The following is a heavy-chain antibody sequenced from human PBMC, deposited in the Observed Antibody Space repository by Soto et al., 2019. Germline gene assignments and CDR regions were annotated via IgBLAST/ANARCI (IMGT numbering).Heavy chain of an antibody. CDR3: ASNHCGGDCYSGQYNWLDP. CDR2: ISAYNGNT. Sequence: ASVKVSCKASGYTFTSYGISWVRQAPGQGLEWMGWISAYNGNTNYAQKLQGRVTMTTDTSTSTAYMELRSLRSDDTAVYYCASNHCGGDCYSGQYNWLDPWGQGTLVTVSS. J-gene: IGHJ5*02. V-gene: IGHV1-18*01. CDR1: GYTFTSYG. D-gene: IGHD2-21*02.